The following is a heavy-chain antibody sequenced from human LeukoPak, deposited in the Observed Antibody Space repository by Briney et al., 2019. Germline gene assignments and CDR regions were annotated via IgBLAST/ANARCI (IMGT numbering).Heavy chain of an antibody. V-gene: IGHV3-21*01. D-gene: IGHD2-15*01. J-gene: IGHJ4*02. CDR1: GFTLSSYS. CDR2: ISSSSSYI. Sequence: GGSLRLSCAASGFTLSSYSMNWVRQAPGKGLEWVSSISSSSSYIYYADSVKGRFTISRDNAKNSLYLQMNSLRAEDTAVYYCARDGWRYCSGGSCYSVYYFDYWGQGTLVTVSS. CDR3: ARDGWRYCSGGSCYSVYYFDY.